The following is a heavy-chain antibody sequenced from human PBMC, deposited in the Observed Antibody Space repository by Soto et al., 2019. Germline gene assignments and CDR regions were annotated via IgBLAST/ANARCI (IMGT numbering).Heavy chain of an antibody. CDR3: ARSYCSTSTCYSYWLDP. Sequence: QMQLVQSGAEVKNPGASVKVSCKASGFSFIYYGITWVRQAPGQGLEWMGWISAHNGDTNYAQKLEGRVTMTTDTSTSTAYMELRNLRSDDTAVYYCARSYCSTSTCYSYWLDPWGQGTLVTVSS. V-gene: IGHV1-18*04. J-gene: IGHJ5*02. CDR2: ISAHNGDT. D-gene: IGHD2-2*02. CDR1: GFSFIYYG.